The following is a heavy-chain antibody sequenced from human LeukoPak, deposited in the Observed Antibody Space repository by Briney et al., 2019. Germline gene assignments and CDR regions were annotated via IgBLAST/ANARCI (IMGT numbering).Heavy chain of an antibody. CDR3: ARTSSGIDY. D-gene: IGHD3-22*01. J-gene: IGHJ4*02. CDR2: IYHSGST. CDR1: GYSISSGYY. Sequence: SETLSLTCAVSGYSISSGYYWGWTRQPPGKGLEWIGSIYHSGSTYYNPSLKSRGTISVDTSKNQFSLKLSSVTAADTAVYYCARTSSGIDYWGQGTLVTVSS. V-gene: IGHV4-38-2*01.